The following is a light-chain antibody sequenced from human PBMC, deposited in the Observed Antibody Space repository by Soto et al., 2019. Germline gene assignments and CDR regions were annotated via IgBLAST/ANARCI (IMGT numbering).Light chain of an antibody. CDR3: QQYNNWPS. CDR1: QTVSRN. CDR2: DIS. J-gene: IGKJ5*01. Sequence: EVVMTPSPATLSVSPCERATLSFRASQTVSRNLAWYQQRPGQAPRLLIYDISNRATGVPARFSGSGSETEFTLTIRSLQSEDFAVYFCQQYNNWPSFGQGTRLEIK. V-gene: IGKV3-15*01.